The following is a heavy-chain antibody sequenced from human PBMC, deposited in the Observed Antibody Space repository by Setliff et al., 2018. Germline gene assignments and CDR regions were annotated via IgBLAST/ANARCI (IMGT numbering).Heavy chain of an antibody. D-gene: IGHD3-10*01. CDR3: ATPGRRFGESIDY. Sequence: LSLTCTVSGGSISSGSYYWSWIRQPAGKGLEWIGRIYTSGSTNYNPSLKSRVTISVDTSKNQFSLKLSSVTAADTAVYYCATPGRRFGESIDYWGQGTLVTVSS. V-gene: IGHV4-61*02. CDR2: IYTSGST. J-gene: IGHJ4*02. CDR1: GGSISSGSYY.